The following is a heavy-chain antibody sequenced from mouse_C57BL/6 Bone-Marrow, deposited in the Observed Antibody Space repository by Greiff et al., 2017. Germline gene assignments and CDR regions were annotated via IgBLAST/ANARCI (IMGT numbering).Heavy chain of an antibody. J-gene: IGHJ4*01. V-gene: IGHV2-2*01. CDR2: IWSGGST. Sequence: QVQLQQSGPGLVQPSQSLSITCTVSGFSLTSYGVHWVRQSPGKGLEWLGVIWSGGSTDYNAAFISRLSISKDNSKSQVFFKMNSLQADDTAIYYCARGGDYYCSSYNYAMDYWGQGTSVTVSS. CDR1: GFSLTSYG. CDR3: ARGGDYYCSSYNYAMDY. D-gene: IGHD1-1*01.